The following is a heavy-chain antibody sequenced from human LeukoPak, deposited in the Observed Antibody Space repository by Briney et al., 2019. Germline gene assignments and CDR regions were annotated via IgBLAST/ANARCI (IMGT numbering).Heavy chain of an antibody. CDR2: ITSSGGST. CDR1: GFTFSSYW. CDR3: AKGSWSGGRYYFDY. V-gene: IGHV3-23*01. J-gene: IGHJ4*02. D-gene: IGHD3-10*01. Sequence: GGSPRLSCAASGFTFSSYWMSWVRQAPGKGLEWISSITSSGGSTDYADSVKGRFTISRDNSKNTLSLQMDSLRAEDMAVYYCAKGSWSGGRYYFDYWGQGTLVTVSS.